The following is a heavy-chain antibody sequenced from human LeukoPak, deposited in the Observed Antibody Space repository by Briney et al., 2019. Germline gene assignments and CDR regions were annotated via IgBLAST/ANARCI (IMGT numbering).Heavy chain of an antibody. CDR2: INHSGST. D-gene: IGHD5-18*01. V-gene: IGHV4-34*01. Sequence: PGGSLRLSCAASGFTFSDYYMSWIRQPPGKGLEWIGEINHSGSTNYNPSLKSRVTISVDTSKNQFSLKLSSVTAADTAVYYCARKIVDTAMVKFDYWGQGTLVTVSS. CDR1: GFTFSDYY. J-gene: IGHJ4*02. CDR3: ARKIVDTAMVKFDY.